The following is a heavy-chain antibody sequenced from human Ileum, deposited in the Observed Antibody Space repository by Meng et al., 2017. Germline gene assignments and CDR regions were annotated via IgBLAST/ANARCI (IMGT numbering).Heavy chain of an antibody. Sequence: QVQLHEVGPRLVKPSQTLSLTVTVSGGSISIGDYYWSWVRQSPGKGPEWIGYIYSNGNTYSNPSLRGRLMISIDTSKNQSSMKLSSVTAADTAVYYCARAPKYCTNAVCSRPLDSWGQGTLVTVSS. CDR3: ARAPKYCTNAVCSRPLDS. V-gene: IGHV4-30-4*01. J-gene: IGHJ4*02. CDR1: GGSISIGDYY. D-gene: IGHD2-8*01. CDR2: IYSNGNT.